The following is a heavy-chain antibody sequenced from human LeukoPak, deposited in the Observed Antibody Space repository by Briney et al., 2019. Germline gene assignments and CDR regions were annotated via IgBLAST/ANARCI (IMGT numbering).Heavy chain of an antibody. CDR2: IYYSGST. CDR3: VGGEYYYFSGTGHYYYGTDV. D-gene: IGHD3-10*01. CDR1: GGSISSYY. V-gene: IGHV4-59*01. J-gene: IGHJ6*02. Sequence: SETLSLTCTVSGGSISSYYWSWIRQPPGKGLEWIGYIYYSGSTNYNPSLKSRVTISVDTSKNQFSLKLSSVTAADTAVYYCVGGEYYYFSGTGHYYYGTDVWGQGTTVTVSS.